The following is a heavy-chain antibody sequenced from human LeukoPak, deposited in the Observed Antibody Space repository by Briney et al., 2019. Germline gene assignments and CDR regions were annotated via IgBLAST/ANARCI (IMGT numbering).Heavy chain of an antibody. D-gene: IGHD5-18*01. CDR3: ARVMSGYSYGIFDY. V-gene: IGHV4-59*01. J-gene: IGHJ4*02. CDR2: IYYSGII. Sequence: SETLSLTCTVSGDSISTYYWSWIRQPPGKGLEWMGYIYYSGIINYNSSLKSRVTISGDTSKKQFSLKLSSVTAADTAVYYCARVMSGYSYGIFDYWGQGTLVTVSS. CDR1: GDSISTYY.